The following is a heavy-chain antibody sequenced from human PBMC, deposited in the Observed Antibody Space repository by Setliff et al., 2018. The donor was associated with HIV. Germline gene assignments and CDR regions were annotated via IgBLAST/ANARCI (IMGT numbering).Heavy chain of an antibody. CDR2: IYYSGST. CDR1: GGSISSHY. V-gene: IGHV4-59*11. D-gene: IGHD3-3*01. Sequence: ETLSLTCTVSGGSISSHYWSWIRQPPGKGLEWIGSIYYSGSTNYNPSLKSRVTISVDTSKNQFSLKLSSVTAADTAVYYCAREEDYNFWSGYDWFDPWGQGTLVTVSS. CDR3: AREEDYNFWSGYDWFDP. J-gene: IGHJ5*02.